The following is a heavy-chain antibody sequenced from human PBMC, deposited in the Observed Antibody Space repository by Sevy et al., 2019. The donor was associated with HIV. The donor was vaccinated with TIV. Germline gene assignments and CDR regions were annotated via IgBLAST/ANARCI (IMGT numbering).Heavy chain of an antibody. CDR1: GFIFSRYE. CDR2: ISSSGSTI. Sequence: GGSLRLSCAASGFIFSRYEMNWVRQAPGKGLEWVSFISSSGSTISYADSVRGRFTISRDNAKNSLYLQMNGLRADDMAVYYCARDLPPSATTVAHFDYWGQGTLVTVSS. D-gene: IGHD4-17*01. CDR3: ARDLPPSATTVAHFDY. V-gene: IGHV3-48*03. J-gene: IGHJ4*02.